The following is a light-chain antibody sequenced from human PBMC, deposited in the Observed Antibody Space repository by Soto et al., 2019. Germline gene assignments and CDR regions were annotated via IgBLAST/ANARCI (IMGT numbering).Light chain of an antibody. J-gene: IGLJ3*02. Sequence: QSVLTQPPSVSGAPGQRVTISCTGSSSNIGAGYDVHWYQQLPGTAPKLLIYANNNRPAGVPDRFSASKSGTSASLAITGLQAEDEADYYCAAWDDSLSGWVFGGGTKLTVL. CDR3: AAWDDSLSGWV. V-gene: IGLV1-40*01. CDR2: ANN. CDR1: SSNIGAGYD.